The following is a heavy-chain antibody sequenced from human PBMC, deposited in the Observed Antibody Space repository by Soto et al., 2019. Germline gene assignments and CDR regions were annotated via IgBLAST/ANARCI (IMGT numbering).Heavy chain of an antibody. D-gene: IGHD3-22*01. V-gene: IGHV1-69*02. CDR1: GDTFTFYS. CDR2: INPILSMS. CDR3: ASSSGSGSRAFAY. J-gene: IGHJ4*02. Sequence: QVQLVQSGAEVKRPGSSVKVSCKASGDTFTFYSINWVRQAPGLGLEWMGRINPILSMSNYAQRFQGRVTXTXHXXTSTAYTERSTLRSAGTAIYSCASSSGSGSRAFAYWGPGALVTFSS.